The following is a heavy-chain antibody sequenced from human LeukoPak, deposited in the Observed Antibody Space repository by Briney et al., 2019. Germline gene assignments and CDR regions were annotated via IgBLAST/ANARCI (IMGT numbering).Heavy chain of an antibody. J-gene: IGHJ4*02. D-gene: IGHD4-23*01. CDR1: GYSFTDYW. CDR3: ARHPDYGGNSGPSDY. Sequence: GESLKISCKGSGYSFTDYWIGWVRQMPGKGLEWMGIIYPGDSDTRYSPSFQGQVTISADKSISTAYLQWGSLKASDTAMYYCARHPDYGGNSGPSDYWGQGTLVTVSS. CDR2: IYPGDSDT. V-gene: IGHV5-51*01.